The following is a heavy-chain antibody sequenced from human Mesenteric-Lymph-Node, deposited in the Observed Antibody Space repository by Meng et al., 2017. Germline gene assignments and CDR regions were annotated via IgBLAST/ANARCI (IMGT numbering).Heavy chain of an antibody. J-gene: IGHJ4*02. V-gene: IGHV4-4*02. CDR2: IDDSGST. CDR1: GGSISSNIR. CDR3: ARGKQDAWELLAY. D-gene: IGHD1-26*01. Sequence: QVQLQESCPGLVKPSGTLSLTCGFSGGSISSNIRWTWVRQPPGKGLEWIGDIDDSGSTNYNPSLNSRISISLDKSKNHFSLKVNSVTAADTAVYYCARGKQDAWELLAYWGQGALVTVFS.